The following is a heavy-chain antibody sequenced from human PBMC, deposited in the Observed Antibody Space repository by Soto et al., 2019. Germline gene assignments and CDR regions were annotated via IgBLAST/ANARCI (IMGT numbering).Heavy chain of an antibody. CDR3: ARESGRDDSSSWYHDY. CDR2: INHNSGGT. CDR1: GYTFTGYY. J-gene: IGHJ4*02. V-gene: IGHV1-2*02. D-gene: IGHD6-13*01. Sequence: QVQLVQSGAEVKKPGASVKVSCKASGYTFTGYYMHWVRQAPGQGLEWMGWINHNSGGTNYAQKFQGRVTMTRETSISTAYMTLSRLRSDDTAVYYCARESGRDDSSSWYHDYWGQGTLVTVSS.